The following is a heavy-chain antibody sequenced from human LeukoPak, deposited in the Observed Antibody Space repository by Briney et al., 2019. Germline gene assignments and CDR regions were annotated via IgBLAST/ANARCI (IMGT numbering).Heavy chain of an antibody. V-gene: IGHV4-34*01. CDR3: ARAHYYGSGSYYNRLSMDFDY. CDR2: INHGGST. CDR1: GGSFSGYY. D-gene: IGHD3-10*01. Sequence: SETLSLTCAVYGGSFSGYYWSWIRQPPGKGLEWIGEINHGGSTNYNPSLKSRVTISVDTSKNQFSLKLSSVTAADTAVYYCARAHYYGSGSYYNRLSMDFDYWGQGTLVTVSS. J-gene: IGHJ4*02.